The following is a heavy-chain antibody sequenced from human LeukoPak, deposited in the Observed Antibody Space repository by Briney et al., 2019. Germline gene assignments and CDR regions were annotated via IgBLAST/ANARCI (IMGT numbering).Heavy chain of an antibody. J-gene: IGHJ5*02. CDR2: INQSGST. D-gene: IGHD3-10*01. Sequence: PSETLSLTCAVEGGSFSGFYWTWVRQPPGKGLEWIGEINQSGSTNYKSSLKSRVTVPQHTSKNHFFLNLGSVTAADTAVYYCARSHQVQSRGRWFDPWGQGTLVTVSS. CDR1: GGSFSGFY. V-gene: IGHV4-34*01. CDR3: ARSHQVQSRGRWFDP.